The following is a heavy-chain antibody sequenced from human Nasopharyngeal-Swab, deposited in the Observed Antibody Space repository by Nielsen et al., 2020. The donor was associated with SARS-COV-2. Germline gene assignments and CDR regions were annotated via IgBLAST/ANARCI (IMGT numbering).Heavy chain of an antibody. J-gene: IGHJ4*02. CDR1: GGSISSSSYY. V-gene: IGHV4-39*01. CDR3: ARTPSAYYYGSGPYYFDY. Sequence: SETLSLTCTVSGGSISSSSYYWGWIRQPLGKGLEWIGSIYYSGSTYYNPSLKSRVTISVDTSKNQFSLKLSSVTAADTAVYYCARTPSAYYYGSGPYYFDYWGQGTLVTVSS. D-gene: IGHD3-10*01. CDR2: IYYSGST.